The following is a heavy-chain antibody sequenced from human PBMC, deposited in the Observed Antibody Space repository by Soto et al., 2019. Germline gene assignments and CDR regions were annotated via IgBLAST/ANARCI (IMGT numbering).Heavy chain of an antibody. CDR1: GFTFSDYY. CDR2: ITSSGTTT. V-gene: IGHV3-11*01. J-gene: IGHJ4*01. CDR3: ARDRDGSGSTGYFGY. D-gene: IGHD3-22*01. Sequence: QVQLVESGGGLVRPGGSLRLSCAPSGFTFSDYYMSWIRQAPGKGLEWVSYITSSGTTTYYADSVKGRFTISRDNAKNSLYLQMDSLRVEDTAVYYCARDRDGSGSTGYFGYWGHGTLVTVSS.